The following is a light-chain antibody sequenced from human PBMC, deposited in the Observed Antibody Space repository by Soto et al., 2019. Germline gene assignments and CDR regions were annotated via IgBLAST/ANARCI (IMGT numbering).Light chain of an antibody. CDR3: SSFAGSSKLV. CDR1: SSDVGRYKH. V-gene: IGLV2-8*01. J-gene: IGLJ3*02. CDR2: EVN. Sequence: QSALTQPPSASGSPGQSVTISCTGTSSDVGRYKHVSWYQQYPGKAPKVMIYEVNKRPSGVPDRFSGSKSGNTASLTVSGLQTEDEAHYYCSSFAGSSKLVFGGGTKLTVL.